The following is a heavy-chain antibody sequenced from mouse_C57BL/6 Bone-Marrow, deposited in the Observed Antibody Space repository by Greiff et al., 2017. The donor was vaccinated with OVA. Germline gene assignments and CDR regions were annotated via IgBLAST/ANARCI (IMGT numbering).Heavy chain of an antibody. CDR3: ARDALYYYGSSYYFDY. D-gene: IGHD1-1*01. CDR2: IDPSDSYI. Sequence: VQLQQPGAELVMPGASVKLSCKASGYTFTSYWMHWVKQRPGQGLEWIGEIDPSDSYINYNQKFKGKSTLTVDKSSSTAYMQLSSLTSEDSAVYYCARDALYYYGSSYYFDYWGQGTTLTVSS. J-gene: IGHJ2*01. CDR1: GYTFTSYW. V-gene: IGHV1-69*01.